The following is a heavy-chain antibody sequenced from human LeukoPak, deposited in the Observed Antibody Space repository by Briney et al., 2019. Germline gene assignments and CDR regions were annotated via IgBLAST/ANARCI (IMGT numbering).Heavy chain of an antibody. CDR2: FDPEDGET. CDR1: GYTLTELS. V-gene: IGHV1-24*01. CDR3: ARVSEETGSDY. Sequence: GASVKVSCKVSGYTLTELSMHWVRQAPGKGLEWMGGFDPEDGETIYAQKFQGRVTMTRDKSTSTVYMELSRLRSEDTAVYYCARVSEETGSDYWGQGTLVTVSS. D-gene: IGHD3-10*01. J-gene: IGHJ4*02.